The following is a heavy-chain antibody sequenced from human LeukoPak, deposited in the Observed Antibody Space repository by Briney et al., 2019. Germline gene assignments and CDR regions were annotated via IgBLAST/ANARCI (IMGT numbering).Heavy chain of an antibody. CDR3: ARGPRITMVRGGQWYYYMDV. D-gene: IGHD3-10*01. J-gene: IGHJ6*03. CDR1: GYTFTSYY. CDR2: INPSGGST. Sequence: ASVKVSCKASGYTFTSYYIHWVRQAPGQGLEWMGLINPSGGSTNYAQKFQGRVTMTRGTSTSTVYMELSSLRSEDTAVYYCARGPRITMVRGGQWYYYMDVWGKGTTVTISS. V-gene: IGHV1-46*01.